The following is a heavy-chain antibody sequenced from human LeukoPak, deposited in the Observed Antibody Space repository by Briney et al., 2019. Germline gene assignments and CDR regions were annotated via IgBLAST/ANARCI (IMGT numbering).Heavy chain of an antibody. D-gene: IGHD1-14*01. CDR2: IGPTGSDR. J-gene: IGHJ4*02. Sequence: GGSLRLSCTASGLTFSTSGFNWVRQAPGKGLEWVASIGPTGSDRYHADSIKGRFTISRDNDNDFLYLQMNSLRAEDTAVYYCATETNGRHYDYWGQGTLLTVSS. V-gene: IGHV3-21*06. CDR1: GLTFSTSG. CDR3: ATETNGRHYDY.